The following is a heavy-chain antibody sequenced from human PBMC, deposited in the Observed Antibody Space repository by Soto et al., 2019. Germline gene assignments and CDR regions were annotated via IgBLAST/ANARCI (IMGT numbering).Heavy chain of an antibody. V-gene: IGHV3-23*01. J-gene: IGHJ6*02. CDR3: AKSTRSGTAYYYYYGMDV. CDR2: ISDSGGRT. D-gene: IGHD2-2*01. Sequence: GGLRLSCAASGFTFSSYAMTWVRQAPGKGLECVSAISDSGGRTFYADSVKGRFTISRDNSKKMLYLQMNSLRAEDTALYYCAKSTRSGTAYYYYYGMDVWGQGTTVTVSS. CDR1: GFTFSSYA.